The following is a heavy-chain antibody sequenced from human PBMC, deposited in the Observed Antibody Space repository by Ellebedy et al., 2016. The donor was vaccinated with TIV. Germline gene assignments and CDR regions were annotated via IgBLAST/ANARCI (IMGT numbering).Heavy chain of an antibody. CDR1: GFTFSRHS. CDR2: ISSGSNFK. Sequence: ESLKISXVTSGFTFSRHSMAWVRQAPGKGLELVSFISSGSNFKYYTDSVKGRFTIYRDNARNSLFLQMNSLRGEDTAVYYCAGLPAISDYFFHYYMDVWGKGTTVSVSS. CDR3: AGLPAISDYFFHYYMDV. V-gene: IGHV3-21*06. D-gene: IGHD2-15*01. J-gene: IGHJ6*03.